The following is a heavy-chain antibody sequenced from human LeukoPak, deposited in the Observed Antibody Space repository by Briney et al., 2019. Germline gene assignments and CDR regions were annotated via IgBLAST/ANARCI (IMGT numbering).Heavy chain of an antibody. CDR1: GGSISSGGYY. CDR2: IYTSGST. V-gene: IGHV4-61*02. CDR3: ARSHPPTELRYFDWLFDY. J-gene: IGHJ4*02. Sequence: SQTLSLTCTVSGGSISSGGYYWSWIRQHPGKGLEWIGRIYTSGSTNYNPSLKSRVTMSVDTSKNQFSLKLSSVTAADTAVYYCARSHPPTELRYFDWLFDYWGQGTLVTVS. D-gene: IGHD3-9*01.